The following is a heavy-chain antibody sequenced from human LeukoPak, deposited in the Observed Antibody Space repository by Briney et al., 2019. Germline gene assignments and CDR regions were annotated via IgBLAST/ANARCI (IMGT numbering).Heavy chain of an antibody. CDR1: GGSISNYY. V-gene: IGHV4-59*01. Sequence: SETLSLTCTVSGGSISNYYWSWIRQPPGKGLEWIRYIYYSGSTNYNPSLKSRVTISVDTSKNQFSLKLSSVTAADTAVYYCARDRSPEHYYDSSHWDYYYGMDVWGQGTTVTVSS. J-gene: IGHJ6*02. CDR2: IYYSGST. D-gene: IGHD3-22*01. CDR3: ARDRSPEHYYDSSHWDYYYGMDV.